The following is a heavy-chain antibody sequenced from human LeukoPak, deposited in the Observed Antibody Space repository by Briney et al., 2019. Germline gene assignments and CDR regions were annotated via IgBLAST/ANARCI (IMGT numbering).Heavy chain of an antibody. D-gene: IGHD6-6*01. CDR3: AGSTRAARPLYYYYYMDV. J-gene: IGHJ6*03. CDR1: GGTFSSYA. CDR2: IIPIFGTA. Sequence: SVKVSCKASGGTFSSYAISWVRQAPGQGLEWMGGIIPIFGTANYAQKFQGRVTITTDESTSTAYMELSSLRSEDTAVYYCAGSTRAARPLYYYYYMDVWGKGTTVTVSS. V-gene: IGHV1-69*05.